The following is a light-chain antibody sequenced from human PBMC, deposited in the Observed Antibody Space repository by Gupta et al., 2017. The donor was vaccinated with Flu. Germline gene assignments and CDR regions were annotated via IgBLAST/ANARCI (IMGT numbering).Light chain of an antibody. J-gene: IGKJ5*01. Sequence: PSTLTASVGDRVTITCRASQSIRDWLPSHQQKLVIAPNLLIYMASTLESAVPSRSTASGYGTEFTLTISILQPDDFATYYCQQDDNYLETFGQGTRLEIK. CDR3: QQDDNYLET. V-gene: IGKV1-5*03. CDR1: QSIRDW. CDR2: MAS.